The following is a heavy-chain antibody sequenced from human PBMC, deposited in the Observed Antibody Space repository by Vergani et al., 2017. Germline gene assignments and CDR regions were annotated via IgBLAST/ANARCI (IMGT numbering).Heavy chain of an antibody. V-gene: IGHV5-10-1*03. CDR3: ATQRVLVDSSGYYHEAFDI. D-gene: IGHD3-22*01. CDR1: GYSFTSYW. Sequence: EVQLVQSGAEVKKPGESLRISCKGSGYSFTSYWISWVRQMPGKGLEWMGRIDPSDSYTNYSPSFQGHVTFSADKSISTAYLQWSSLKASDTAMYYCATQRVLVDSSGYYHEAFDIWGQGTMVTVSS. CDR2: IDPSDSYT. J-gene: IGHJ3*02.